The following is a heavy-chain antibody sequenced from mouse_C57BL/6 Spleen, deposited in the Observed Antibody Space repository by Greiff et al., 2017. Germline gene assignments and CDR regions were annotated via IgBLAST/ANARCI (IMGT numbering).Heavy chain of an antibody. Sequence: VQLQQSDAELVKPGASVKISCEASGFTFTDHTIHWMHQTPEQGLEWIGYIYPRDGSTKYYETFKGKATLTADKSSRTAYMQLNSLTSEDSAVYFCARSGYYGSSYGDWYFDVWGTGTTVTVSS. CDR1: GFTFTDHT. CDR3: ARSGYYGSSYGDWYFDV. D-gene: IGHD1-1*01. V-gene: IGHV1-78*01. CDR2: IYPRDGST. J-gene: IGHJ1*03.